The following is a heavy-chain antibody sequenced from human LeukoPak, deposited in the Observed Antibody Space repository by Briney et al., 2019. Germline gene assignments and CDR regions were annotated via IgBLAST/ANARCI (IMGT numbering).Heavy chain of an antibody. J-gene: IGHJ6*03. D-gene: IGHD3-10*01. CDR2: VNPYNGKT. CDR3: ARGRRLRGVTSRPIYYYYYMDV. Sequence: GASVKLSCKASGYTFNTFDINWVRQATGQGPEWMGWVNPYNGKTVYAPKFQGRVSISSNNSINTAYMEFSGLKSDDTAVYFCARGRRLRGVTSRPIYYYYYMDVWGGGTTVTVSS. V-gene: IGHV1-8*03. CDR1: GYTFNTFD.